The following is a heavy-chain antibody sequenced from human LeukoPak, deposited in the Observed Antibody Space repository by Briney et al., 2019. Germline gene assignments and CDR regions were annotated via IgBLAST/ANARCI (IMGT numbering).Heavy chain of an antibody. CDR1: GGSISSGDYY. CDR2: IYYSGST. D-gene: IGHD3-22*01. CDR3: ARAYYDSSGYSFDY. V-gene: IGHV4-30-4*01. J-gene: IGHJ4*02. Sequence: SETLSLTCTVSGGSISSGDYYWSWIRQPPGKGLEWIGYIYYSGSTYYNPSLKSRVTITVDTSKNQFSLKLSSVTAADTAVYYCARAYYDSSGYSFDYWGQGTLVTVSS.